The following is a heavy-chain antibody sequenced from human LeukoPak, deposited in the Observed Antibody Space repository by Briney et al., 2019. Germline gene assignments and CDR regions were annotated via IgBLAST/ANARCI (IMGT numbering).Heavy chain of an antibody. CDR3: ARATLDSGYDSQGYYFDY. V-gene: IGHV4-31*03. CDR1: GGSISSGGYY. J-gene: IGHJ4*02. CDR2: IYYSGST. Sequence: SQTLSLTCTVSGGSISSGGYYWSWIRQHPGKGLEWIGYIYYSGSTYYNPSLKSRVTISVDTSKNQFSLKLSSVTAADTAVYYCARATLDSGYDSQGYYFDYWGQGTLVTVSS. D-gene: IGHD5-12*01.